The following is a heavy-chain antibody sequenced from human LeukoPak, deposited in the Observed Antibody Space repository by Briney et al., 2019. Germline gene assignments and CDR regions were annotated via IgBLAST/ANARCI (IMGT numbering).Heavy chain of an antibody. CDR1: GFTFSNYL. CDR2: INSDGRII. J-gene: IGHJ4*02. Sequence: GGSLRLSFPVSGFTFSNYLFHSVGQVPGKGLVWVSHINSDGRIINYADSVKGRFTISRDNAKNTLYLQMNSLRAEDTAVYYCAKVLVIRGSSDYWGQGTLVTVSS. D-gene: IGHD3-16*02. CDR3: AKVLVIRGSSDY. V-gene: IGHV3-74*01.